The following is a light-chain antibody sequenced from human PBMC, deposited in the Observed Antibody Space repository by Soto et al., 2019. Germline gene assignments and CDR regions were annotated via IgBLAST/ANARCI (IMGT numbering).Light chain of an antibody. J-gene: IGLJ2*01. CDR1: SSDVGSYNL. Sequence: QSALTQPASVSGSPGQSITISCTGTSSDVGSYNLVSWYQQHPGKAPKFMIYEGSKRPSGVSNRFSGSKSGTSASLAITGLQAEDEADYYCQSYDSSLSAVVFGGGTKLTVL. CDR2: EGS. CDR3: QSYDSSLSAVV. V-gene: IGLV2-14*02.